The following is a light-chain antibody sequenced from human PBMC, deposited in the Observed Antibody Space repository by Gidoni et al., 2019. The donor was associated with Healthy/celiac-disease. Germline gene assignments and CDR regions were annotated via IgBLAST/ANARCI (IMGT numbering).Light chain of an antibody. CDR2: DVS. CDR1: SSAVGGYNY. CDR3: SSYTSSSTLV. V-gene: IGLV2-14*03. J-gene: IGLJ2*01. Sequence: QSALNQPASVSGSPGQSITISCTGTSSAVGGYNYVSCYQQHPGKAPKLMIYDVSNRPSGVSNRFSGSKSGNTASLTISGLQAEDEADYYCSSYTSSSTLVFGGGTKLTVL.